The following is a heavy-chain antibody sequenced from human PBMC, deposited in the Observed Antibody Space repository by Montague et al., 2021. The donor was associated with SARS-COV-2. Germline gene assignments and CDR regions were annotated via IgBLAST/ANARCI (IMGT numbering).Heavy chain of an antibody. D-gene: IGHD2-2*01. Sequence: CAISGDSVSINVATWNWIRQSPSIDFRWLGRTYYRSKWYNDYAESVKSRITIDPDTSKHQFSLHLNSVTPEDTAVYYCARIPVGSKYYFDFWGQGTLVTVSS. V-gene: IGHV6-1*01. J-gene: IGHJ4*02. CDR3: ARIPVGSKYYFDF. CDR2: TYYRSKWYN. CDR1: GDSVSINVAT.